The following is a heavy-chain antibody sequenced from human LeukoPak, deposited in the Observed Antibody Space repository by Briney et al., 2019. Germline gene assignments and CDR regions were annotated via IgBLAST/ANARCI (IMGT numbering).Heavy chain of an antibody. CDR1: GGSISSSSYY. Sequence: SETLSLTCTVSGGSISSSSYYWGWLRQPPGKGLEWIESIYYSGSTYYNPSLKSRVTISVDTSKNQFSLKLSSVTAADTAVYYCARVVVAAIWFDPWGQGTLVTVSS. J-gene: IGHJ5*02. V-gene: IGHV4-39*01. D-gene: IGHD2-15*01. CDR2: IYYSGST. CDR3: ARVVVAAIWFDP.